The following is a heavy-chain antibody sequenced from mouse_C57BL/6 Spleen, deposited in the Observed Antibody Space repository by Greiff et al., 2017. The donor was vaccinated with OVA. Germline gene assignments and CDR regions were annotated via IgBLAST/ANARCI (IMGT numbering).Heavy chain of an antibody. CDR3: ARDGLYYGSSPWYFDV. V-gene: IGHV5-6*01. J-gene: IGHJ1*03. D-gene: IGHD1-1*01. CDR2: ISSGGSYT. CDR1: GFTFSSYG. Sequence: EVQLVESGGDLVKPGGSLKLSCAASGFTFSSYGMSWVRQTPDKRLEWVATISSGGSYTYYPDSVKGRFTISRDNAKNTLYLQMSSLKSEDTAMYYCARDGLYYGSSPWYFDVWGTGTTVTVSS.